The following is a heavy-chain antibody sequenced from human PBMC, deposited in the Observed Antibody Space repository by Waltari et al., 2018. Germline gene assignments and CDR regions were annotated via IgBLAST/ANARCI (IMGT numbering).Heavy chain of an antibody. V-gene: IGHV3-23*01. Sequence: EVQLLESGGGLVQPGGSLRLSCAASGFTFSSYAMSWVRQAPGKGLEWVSAISGRGVSTYYADSVKGRCTISRDNSKTTLDPQMNSLRAEDTAVYYCAKDPPGIVGAPKDFQHWGQGTLVTVSS. CDR1: GFTFSSYA. J-gene: IGHJ1*01. D-gene: IGHD1-26*01. CDR2: ISGRGVST. CDR3: AKDPPGIVGAPKDFQH.